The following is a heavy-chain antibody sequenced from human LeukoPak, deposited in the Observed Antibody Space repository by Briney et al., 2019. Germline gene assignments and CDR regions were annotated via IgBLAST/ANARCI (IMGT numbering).Heavy chain of an antibody. V-gene: IGHV1-69*01. D-gene: IGHD4-17*01. Sequence: ASVKVSCKASGGTFSSYAISWVRQAPGQGLEWMGGIIPIFGTANYAQKFQGRVTITADESTSTAYMELSSLRAEDTAVYYCAREPYGDYFDYWGQGTLVIVSS. CDR3: AREPYGDYFDY. CDR2: IIPIFGTA. CDR1: GGTFSSYA. J-gene: IGHJ4*02.